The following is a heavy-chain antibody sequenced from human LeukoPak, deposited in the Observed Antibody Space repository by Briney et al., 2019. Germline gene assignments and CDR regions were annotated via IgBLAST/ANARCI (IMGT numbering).Heavy chain of an antibody. Sequence: GGSLRLSCAASGFTFSSYSMNWVRQAPGKGLEWVSSISSSSSYIYYADPVKGRFTIPRDNDKNSLYLQMNSLRAEDTAVYYCARDLGIAVAGTRWGQGTLVTVSS. D-gene: IGHD6-19*01. CDR1: GFTFSSYS. CDR2: ISSSSSYI. V-gene: IGHV3-21*01. J-gene: IGHJ4*02. CDR3: ARDLGIAVAGTR.